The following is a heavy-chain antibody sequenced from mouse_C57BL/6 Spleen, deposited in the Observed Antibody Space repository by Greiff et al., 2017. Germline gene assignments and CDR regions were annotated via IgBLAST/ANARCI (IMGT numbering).Heavy chain of an antibody. CDR2: IDPSDSST. D-gene: IGHD1-1*01. Sequence: VQLQQPGAELVKPGASVKLSCKASGYTFTSYWMQWVKQRPGQGLEWIGEIDPSDSSTNYNQKFKGKATLTVDTSSSSAYMQLRSLTSEDSAVYYCARRYGSSYWYFDVWGTGTTVTVSS. CDR1: GYTFTSYW. CDR3: ARRYGSSYWYFDV. V-gene: IGHV1-50*01. J-gene: IGHJ1*03.